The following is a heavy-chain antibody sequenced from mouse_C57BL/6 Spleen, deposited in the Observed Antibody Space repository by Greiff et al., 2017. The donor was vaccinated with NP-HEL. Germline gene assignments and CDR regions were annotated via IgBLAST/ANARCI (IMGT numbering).Heavy chain of an antibody. V-gene: IGHV1-81*01. CDR3: ARSEYAYDGYYEGGMDY. J-gene: IGHJ4*01. CDR2: IYPRSGNT. D-gene: IGHD2-3*01. Sequence: QVQLQQSGAELARPGASVKLSCKASGYTFTSYGISWVKQRTGQGLEWIGEIYPRSGNTYYNEKFKGKATLTADKSSSTAYMELRSLTSEDSAVYFCARSEYAYDGYYEGGMDYWGQGTSVTVSS. CDR1: GYTFTSYG.